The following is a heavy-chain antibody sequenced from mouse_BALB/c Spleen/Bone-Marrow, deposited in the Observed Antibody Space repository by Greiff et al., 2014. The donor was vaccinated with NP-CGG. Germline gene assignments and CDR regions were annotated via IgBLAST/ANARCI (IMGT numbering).Heavy chain of an antibody. V-gene: IGHV5-9-3*01. CDR2: INSGGSYT. Sequence: EVKLMESGGGLVKPGGSLKLSCAAPGFTFSSYAMSWVRQTPEKRLEWVATINSGGSYTYYPDSVKGQFTISRDNAKNTLYLQMSSLRSEDTAMYYCARGDWDEAMDYWGQGTSVTVST. J-gene: IGHJ4*01. CDR1: GFTFSSYA. CDR3: ARGDWDEAMDY. D-gene: IGHD4-1*01.